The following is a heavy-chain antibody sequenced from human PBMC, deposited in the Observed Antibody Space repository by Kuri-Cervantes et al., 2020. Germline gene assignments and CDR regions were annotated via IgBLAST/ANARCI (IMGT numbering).Heavy chain of an antibody. CDR3: ARRGDYYDILTGFSDAFDI. CDR1: GGSISSYY. Sequence: SETLSLTCTVSGGSISSYYWSWIRQPPGKGLEWIGYIYYSGSTYYNPSLKSRVTISVDTSKNQFSLKLSSVTVADTAVYYCARRGDYYDILTGFSDAFDIWGQGTMVTVSS. CDR2: IYYSGST. J-gene: IGHJ3*02. D-gene: IGHD3-9*01. V-gene: IGHV4-59*12.